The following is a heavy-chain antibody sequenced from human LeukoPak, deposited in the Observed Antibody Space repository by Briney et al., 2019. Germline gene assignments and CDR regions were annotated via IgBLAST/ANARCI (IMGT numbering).Heavy chain of an antibody. CDR2: INPNSGGT. J-gene: IGHJ5*02. V-gene: IGHV1-2*02. CDR3: ARGRVDCSGGSCYSNWFDP. Sequence: ASVKVSCKASGYTFTGYYMHWVRQAPGQGLEWMGWINPNSGGTNYAQKFQGRVTMTRDTSISTAYMELSRLRSDDTAVYYCARGRVDCSGGSCYSNWFDPWGQGTLVTVSS. CDR1: GYTFTGYY. D-gene: IGHD2-15*01.